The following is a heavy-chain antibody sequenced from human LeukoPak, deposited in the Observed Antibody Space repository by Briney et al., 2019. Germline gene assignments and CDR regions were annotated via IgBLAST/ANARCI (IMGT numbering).Heavy chain of an antibody. D-gene: IGHD2-15*01. CDR2: ISGSGGST. CDR1: GFTFSSYP. CDR3: AKNIQYCSGGSCYSLDNAFDI. J-gene: IGHJ3*02. V-gene: IGHV3-23*01. Sequence: GGSLRLSCAASGFTFSSYPMSWVRQAPGKGLEWVSAISGSGGSTYYADSVKGRFTISRDNSKNTLYLQMNSLRAEDTAVYYCAKNIQYCSGGSCYSLDNAFDIWGQGTMVTISS.